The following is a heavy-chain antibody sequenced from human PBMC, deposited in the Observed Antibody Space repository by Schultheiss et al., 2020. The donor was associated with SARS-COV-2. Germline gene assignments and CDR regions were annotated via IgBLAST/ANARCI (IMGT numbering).Heavy chain of an antibody. D-gene: IGHD3-10*01. CDR3: AKDGSDLTRHDY. Sequence: GESLKISCAGSGFTFSNYWMYWGRQVPGKGLMWVSRISGSGGSTYYADSVKGRFTISRDNSKNTLYLQMNSLRAEDTAVYYCAKDGSDLTRHDYWGQGTLVTVSS. CDR1: GFTFSNYW. J-gene: IGHJ4*02. CDR2: ISGSGGST. V-gene: IGHV3-23*01.